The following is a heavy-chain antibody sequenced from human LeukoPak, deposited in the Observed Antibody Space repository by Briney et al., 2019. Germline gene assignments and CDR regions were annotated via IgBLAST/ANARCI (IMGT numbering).Heavy chain of an antibody. Sequence: GGSLRLSCAASGFTFSSYAMHWVRQAPGKGLEYVSAISSNGGSTYYANSVKGRFTISRDNSKNTLYLQMGSLRAEDMAVYYCARGQSRWELLNPPDYWGQGTLVTVS. CDR3: ARGQSRWELLNPPDY. J-gene: IGHJ4*02. CDR1: GFTFSSYA. CDR2: ISSNGGST. D-gene: IGHD1-26*01. V-gene: IGHV3-64*01.